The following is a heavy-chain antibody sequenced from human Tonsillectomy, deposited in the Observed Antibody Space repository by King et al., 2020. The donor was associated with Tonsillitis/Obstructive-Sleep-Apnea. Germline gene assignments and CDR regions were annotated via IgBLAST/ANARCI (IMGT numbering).Heavy chain of an antibody. Sequence: VQLVESGGGVVQPGGSLRLSCAASGFTFDDYAMHWVRQAPGKGLEWVSLISGDGGSTYYADSVKGRFTISRDNSKNSLYLQMNSLRTEDTALYYCAKDIQLQLWLRMDVWGKGTTVTVSS. CDR1: GFTFDDYA. D-gene: IGHD5-18*01. CDR3: AKDIQLQLWLRMDV. J-gene: IGHJ6*04. CDR2: ISGDGGST. V-gene: IGHV3-43*02.